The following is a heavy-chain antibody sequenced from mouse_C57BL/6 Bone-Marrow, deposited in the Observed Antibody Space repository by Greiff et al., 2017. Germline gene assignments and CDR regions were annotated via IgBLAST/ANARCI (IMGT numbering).Heavy chain of an antibody. Sequence: QVQLQESGPELVKPGASVKISCKASGYAFSSSWMNWVKQRPGKGLEWIGRIYPGDGGTNYNGKFKGKATLTADKSSSTAYMQLSSLTSEDSAVYCCADDYDPFAYWGQGTLVTVSA. V-gene: IGHV1-82*01. CDR3: ADDYDPFAY. J-gene: IGHJ3*01. CDR1: GYAFSSSW. CDR2: IYPGDGGT. D-gene: IGHD2-4*01.